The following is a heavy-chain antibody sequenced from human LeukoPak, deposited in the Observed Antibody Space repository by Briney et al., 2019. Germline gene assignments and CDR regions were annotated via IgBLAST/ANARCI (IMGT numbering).Heavy chain of an antibody. Sequence: ASVKVSCNASGYTFTSYDDNWVRQATGQGLEWMGWMNPNSGNTGYAQKFQGRVTMTRNTSISTAYMELSSLRSEDTAVYYCARGRVGSIPRFVVVTALNPFYYFDYWGQGTLVTVSS. CDR3: ARGRVGSIPRFVVVTALNPFYYFDY. J-gene: IGHJ4*02. CDR1: GYTFTSYD. CDR2: MNPNSGNT. D-gene: IGHD2-21*02. V-gene: IGHV1-8*01.